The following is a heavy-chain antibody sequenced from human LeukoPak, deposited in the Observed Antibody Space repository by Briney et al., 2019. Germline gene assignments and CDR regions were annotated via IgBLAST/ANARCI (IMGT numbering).Heavy chain of an antibody. CDR2: IRSKAYGGTT. CDR1: GFTVGDYA. J-gene: IGHJ6*02. Sequence: GWSLRLSCTASGFTVGDYAMNWFRQAPGKGLEWVGFIRSKAYGGTTEYAASVKGRFTISRDDSKSFAYLQLNSLKTEDTAVYYCTRVVDTAMVTAYYYGMDVWGQGTTVTVSS. V-gene: IGHV3-49*03. CDR3: TRVVDTAMVTAYYYGMDV. D-gene: IGHD5-18*01.